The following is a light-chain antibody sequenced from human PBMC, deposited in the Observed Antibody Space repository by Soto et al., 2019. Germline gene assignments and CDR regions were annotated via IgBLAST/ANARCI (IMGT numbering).Light chain of an antibody. CDR2: DAS. CDR1: QSISGY. V-gene: IGKV1-5*01. Sequence: DIQMTQSPSTLSASVGDRVTITCRASQSISGYLAWYQQKPGKAPSLLIYDASSLPSGVPSRFSGSGSGTEFTPTISSLQPDDFATYYCQQYNSYSPWTFGQGTKVENK. J-gene: IGKJ1*01. CDR3: QQYNSYSPWT.